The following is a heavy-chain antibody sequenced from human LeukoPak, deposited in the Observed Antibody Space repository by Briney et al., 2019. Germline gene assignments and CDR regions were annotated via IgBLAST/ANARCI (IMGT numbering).Heavy chain of an antibody. CDR2: ISNSGGST. Sequence: GGSLRLSCAASGFTFSSYAMSWVRQAPGKGLEWVSAISNSGGSTYYADSVKGRFTISRDNSKNTLYLQMTSLRAEDTAVYYCAARSRSGGIVGATGYWGQGTLVTVSS. CDR3: AARSRSGGIVGATGY. J-gene: IGHJ4*02. D-gene: IGHD1-26*01. CDR1: GFTFSSYA. V-gene: IGHV3-23*01.